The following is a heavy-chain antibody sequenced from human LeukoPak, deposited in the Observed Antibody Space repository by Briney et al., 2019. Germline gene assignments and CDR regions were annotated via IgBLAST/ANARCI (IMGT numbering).Heavy chain of an antibody. CDR3: AKSGLNRFDY. Sequence: GGSLRLSCAASGFTFSSYAMSWVRQAPGKGLEWVSTISRGGGTPYYADSVKGRFTISRDNSKNTLFLQMNSLRVEDTAVYYCAKSGLNRFDYWGQGALVTVSS. CDR1: GFTFSSYA. CDR2: ISRGGGTP. V-gene: IGHV3-23*01. J-gene: IGHJ4*02. D-gene: IGHD2-15*01.